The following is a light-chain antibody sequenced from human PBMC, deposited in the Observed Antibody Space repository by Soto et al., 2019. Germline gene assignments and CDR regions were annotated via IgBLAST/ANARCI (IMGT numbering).Light chain of an antibody. Sequence: EIVLSQSPATLSLSPGERATLSCRASHSINNYLAWYQQKPGQAPRLLIYDAFNRATGIPARFSGSGSGTDFTLTTSSLEPEDFAVYYCQQRFTWPLTFGGGTKVEIK. CDR1: HSINNY. CDR2: DAF. V-gene: IGKV3-11*01. J-gene: IGKJ4*01. CDR3: QQRFTWPLT.